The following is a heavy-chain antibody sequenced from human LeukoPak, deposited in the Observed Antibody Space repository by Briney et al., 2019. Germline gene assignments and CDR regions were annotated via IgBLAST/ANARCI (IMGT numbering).Heavy chain of an antibody. V-gene: IGHV4-61*02. CDR3: ARADILTGYAFDH. D-gene: IGHD3-9*01. J-gene: IGHJ4*02. CDR2: IYGSGSA. Sequence: SETLSLTCSVSGGSITTGSYFWTWIRQPAGKGLEGLGRIYGSGSAIYNPALKSRVTISVDTSNNQFFLKLSSVTAADTAEYFCARADILTGYAFDHWGQGTQVTVSS. CDR1: GGSITTGSYF.